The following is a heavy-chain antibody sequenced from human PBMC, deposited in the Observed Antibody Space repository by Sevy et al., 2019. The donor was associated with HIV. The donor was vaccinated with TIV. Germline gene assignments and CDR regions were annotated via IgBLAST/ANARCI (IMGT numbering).Heavy chain of an antibody. J-gene: IGHJ4*02. D-gene: IGHD3-10*01. CDR3: ARDMAYGSGSIVYDY. V-gene: IGHV3-21*01. CDR2: ISSSSRYI. Sequence: GGSLRLSCAASGFVFSSYTMNWVRQSPGKGLEWVSSISSSSRYIFYADSVKGRFTSSRDNARNSLYLQMNSLRAEDTAVYYCARDMAYGSGSIVYDYWGQGTLVTVSS. CDR1: GFVFSSYT.